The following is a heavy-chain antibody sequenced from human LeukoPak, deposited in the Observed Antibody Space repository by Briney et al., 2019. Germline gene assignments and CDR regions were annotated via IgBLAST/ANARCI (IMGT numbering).Heavy chain of an antibody. CDR2: IYSDGST. CDR3: AREGLRLGALSLYIDS. CDR1: GFTFSDYY. V-gene: IGHV3-66*01. D-gene: IGHD3-16*02. J-gene: IGHJ4*02. Sequence: GSLRLSCAASGFTFSDYYMSWVRQAPGKGLEWVSIIYSDGSTYYRDSVKGRFTISRDNSKNTLYLQMNSLRAEDTAVYYCAREGLRLGALSLYIDSWGQGTLVTVSS.